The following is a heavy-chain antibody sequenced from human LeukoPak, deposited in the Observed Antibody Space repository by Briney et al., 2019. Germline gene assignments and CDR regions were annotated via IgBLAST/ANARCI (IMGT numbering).Heavy chain of an antibody. CDR2: ISSSGSTI. J-gene: IGHJ4*02. CDR1: GFTFSSYE. Sequence: PGGSLRLSCAASGFTFSSYEMNWVRQAPGKGLEWVSYISSSGSTIYYADSVKGRFTISRDNAKNSLYLQMNSLRAEDTAVYYCARTLVGATRPYYFDYWGQGTLVTVSS. V-gene: IGHV3-48*03. CDR3: ARTLVGATRPYYFDY. D-gene: IGHD1-26*01.